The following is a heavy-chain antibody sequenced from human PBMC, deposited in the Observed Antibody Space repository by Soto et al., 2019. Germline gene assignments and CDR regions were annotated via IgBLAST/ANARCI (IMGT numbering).Heavy chain of an antibody. V-gene: IGHV4-61*02. J-gene: IGHJ4*02. CDR3: ARALSSAAGLYFDF. CDR2: IHTTDGT. Sequence: SETLSLTCTVSGGSVSSGDYYWSWIRQPAGKGMEWIGRIHTTDGTNYNPSLKSRVTMSIDTSNNQFSLKLSSLTAADTAVYDCARALSSAAGLYFDFWGQGTLVTVSS. CDR1: GGSVSSGDYY. D-gene: IGHD6-13*01.